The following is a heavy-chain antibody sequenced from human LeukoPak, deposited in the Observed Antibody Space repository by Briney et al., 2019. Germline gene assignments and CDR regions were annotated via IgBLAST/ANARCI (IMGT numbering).Heavy chain of an antibody. D-gene: IGHD6-13*01. CDR2: IRYDGSNK. V-gene: IGHV3-30*02. J-gene: IGHJ6*03. CDR3: AKGPRGAAGYYYYYMDV. Sequence: PGGSLRLSCAASGFTFSSYGMHWVRQAPGKGLEWVAFIRYDGSNKYYADSVKGRFTISRDNSKNTLYLQMNSLRAEDTAVYYCAKGPRGAAGYYYYYMDVWGKGTTVTVSS. CDR1: GFTFSSYG.